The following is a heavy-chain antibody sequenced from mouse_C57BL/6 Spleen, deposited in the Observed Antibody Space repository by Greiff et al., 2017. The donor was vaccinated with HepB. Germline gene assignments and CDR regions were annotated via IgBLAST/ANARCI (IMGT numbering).Heavy chain of an antibody. V-gene: IGHV1-61*01. J-gene: IGHJ3*01. D-gene: IGHD1-1*01. CDR2: IYPSDSET. Sequence: QVQLKQPGAELVRPGSSVKLSCKASGYTFTSYWMDWVKQRPGQGLEWIGNIYPSDSETHYNQKFKDKATLTVDKSSSTAYMQLSSLTSEDAAVYYCARSGYYGSRFAYWGQGTLVTVSA. CDR1: GYTFTSYW. CDR3: ARSGYYGSRFAY.